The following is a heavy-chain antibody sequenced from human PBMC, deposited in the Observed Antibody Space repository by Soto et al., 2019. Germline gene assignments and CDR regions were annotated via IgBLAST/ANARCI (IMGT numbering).Heavy chain of an antibody. V-gene: IGHV3-74*01. CDR3: ARDRRGPRNLIDY. Sequence: GGSPRLSCAASGFTFSSYWMHWVRQAPGKGLVWVSRINSDGSSTSYADSVKGRFTISRDNAKNTLYLQMNSLRAEDTAVYYCARDRRGPRNLIDYWGQGTLVTVSS. D-gene: IGHD5-12*01. CDR1: GFTFSSYW. J-gene: IGHJ4*02. CDR2: INSDGSST.